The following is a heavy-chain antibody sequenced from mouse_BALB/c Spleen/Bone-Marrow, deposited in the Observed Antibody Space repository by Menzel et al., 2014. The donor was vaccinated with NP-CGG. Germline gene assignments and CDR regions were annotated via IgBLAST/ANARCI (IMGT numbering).Heavy chain of an antibody. CDR3: ARWTTVVAKDWYFDV. V-gene: IGHV3-2*02. J-gene: IGHJ1*01. Sequence: EVQLQQSGPGLVKPSRSLSLTCTVTGYSITSDYAWNWIRQFPGNQLEWMGYISYSGSTSYNPSLKSRISITRDTSKNQFFLQSNSVTTEDTATYFCARWTTVVAKDWYFDVWGAGTTVTVSS. CDR2: ISYSGST. CDR1: GYSITSDYA. D-gene: IGHD1-1*01.